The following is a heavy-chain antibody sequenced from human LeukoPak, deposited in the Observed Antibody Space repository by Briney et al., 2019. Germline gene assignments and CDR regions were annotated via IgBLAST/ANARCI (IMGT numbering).Heavy chain of an antibody. CDR3: ARGGYDRGIY. Sequence: SETLSLTCAVYGGSFSGYYWSWIRQPPGKGLEWIGEINHSGSTNYNPSLKSRVTISVDTSKNQLSLKLSSVTAADTAVYYCARGGYDRGIYWGQGTLVTVSS. CDR2: INHSGST. D-gene: IGHD3-16*01. J-gene: IGHJ4*02. CDR1: GGSFSGYY. V-gene: IGHV4-34*01.